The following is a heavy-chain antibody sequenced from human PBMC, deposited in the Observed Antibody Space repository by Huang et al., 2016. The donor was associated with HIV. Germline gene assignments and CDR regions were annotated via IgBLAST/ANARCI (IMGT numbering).Heavy chain of an antibody. CDR3: ARFGSYYYGSGSYLDAFDI. CDR1: GFTFSTYN. CDR2: ITSSSGSI. V-gene: IGHV3-48*01. J-gene: IGHJ3*02. D-gene: IGHD3-10*01. Sequence: VQGGGSLRLSCAASGFTFSTYNMNWVRQAPGKGLEWVSYITSSSGSIYYADSVKGRFTIARDNAKNSLYLQMNSLRAEDTAVYYCARFGSYYYGSGSYLDAFDIWGQGTMVTVSS.